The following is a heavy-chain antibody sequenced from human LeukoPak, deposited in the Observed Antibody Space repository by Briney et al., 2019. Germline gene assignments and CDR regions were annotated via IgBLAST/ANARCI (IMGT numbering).Heavy chain of an antibody. V-gene: IGHV3-74*01. J-gene: IGHJ4*02. CDR2: IHTDGSVT. CDR1: GFTFSSYW. CDR3: ARVYVGTSTTYPFDS. D-gene: IGHD3-16*01. Sequence: PGGSLRLSCAASGFTFSSYWMHWVRQAPGKGLVWVSRIHTDGSVTTHADSVRGRFTISRDNAKNTLYLQMNSLRAEDTAVYYCARVYVGTSTTYPFDSWGQGTLVTVSS.